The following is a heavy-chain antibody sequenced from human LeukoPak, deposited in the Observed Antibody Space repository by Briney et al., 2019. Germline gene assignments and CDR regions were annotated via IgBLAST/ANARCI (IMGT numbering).Heavy chain of an antibody. V-gene: IGHV3-23*01. J-gene: IGHJ4*02. Sequence: GGSLRLSCAASGFTFSSHAMSWVRQAPGKGLEWVSAITSGSGGNVYYTDSLKGRFTISRDNSKNTLYLQMNSLRAEDTAVYYCARHGSWSFDYWGQGTLVTVSA. CDR2: ITSGSGGNV. CDR1: GFTFSSHA. D-gene: IGHD6-13*01. CDR3: ARHGSWSFDY.